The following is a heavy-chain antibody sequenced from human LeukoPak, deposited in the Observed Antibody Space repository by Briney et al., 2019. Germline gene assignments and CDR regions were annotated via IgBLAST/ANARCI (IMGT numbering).Heavy chain of an antibody. V-gene: IGHV3-23*01. CDR1: GFTVSSNY. J-gene: IGHJ4*02. CDR2: ISGSGGST. Sequence: GGSLRLPCAASGFTVSSNYMSWVRQAPGKGLEWVSAISGSGGSTYYADSVKGRFTISRDSSKNTLYVQMNSLRAEDTAVYYCAKGPLIEVAGTTWDYWGQGTLVTVSS. CDR3: AKGPLIEVAGTTWDY. D-gene: IGHD6-19*01.